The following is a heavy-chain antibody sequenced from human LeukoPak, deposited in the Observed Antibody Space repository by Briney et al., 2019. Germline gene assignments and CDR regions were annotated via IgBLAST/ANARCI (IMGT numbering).Heavy chain of an antibody. V-gene: IGHV1-2*02. J-gene: IGHJ5*02. CDR1: GYTFTGYY. Sequence: GASVKVSCKASGYTFTGYYMRWVRQAPGQGLEWMGWINPNSGGTNYAQKFQGRVTMTRDTSISTAYMELSRLRSDDTAVYYCARGEVGATGGLDWFDPWGQGTLVTVSS. D-gene: IGHD1-26*01. CDR3: ARGEVGATGGLDWFDP. CDR2: INPNSGGT.